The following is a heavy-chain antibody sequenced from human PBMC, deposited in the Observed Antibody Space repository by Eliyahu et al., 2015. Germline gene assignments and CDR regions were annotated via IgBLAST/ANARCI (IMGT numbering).Heavy chain of an antibody. CDR3: ARPTEVLAGYAKWFDT. CDR2: IYYSGAT. J-gene: IGHJ5*02. CDR1: GGSVSSVXSF. D-gene: IGHD6-19*01. Sequence: QLHLEESGPGLVKTSETLSLDCSVSGGSVSSVXSFWAWVRQTPGKGLEWIGTIYYSGATSYNPSLKSRVTISVDTSKNQFSLRLTSVTAADTAVYFCARPTEVLAGYAKWFDTWGQGSLVTVSS. V-gene: IGHV4-39*01.